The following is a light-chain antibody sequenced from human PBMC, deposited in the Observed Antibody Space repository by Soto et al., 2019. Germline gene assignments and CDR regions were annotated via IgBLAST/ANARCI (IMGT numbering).Light chain of an antibody. J-gene: IGKJ1*01. CDR1: QSLTSNY. CDR2: SAY. V-gene: IGKV3-20*01. CDR3: QQYVSAPRT. Sequence: EIVLTQSPGNVSLSPGERATLSCRASQSLTSNYLAWYQQKPGQAPRLVIYSAYSRAPGIPDRFSGSGSGTDFTLTISGLQPEDFAVDYCQQYVSAPRTFGQGTKVEAK.